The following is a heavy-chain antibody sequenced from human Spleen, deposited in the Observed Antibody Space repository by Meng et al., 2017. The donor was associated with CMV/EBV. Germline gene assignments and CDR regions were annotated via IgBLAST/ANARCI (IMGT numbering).Heavy chain of an antibody. V-gene: IGHV3-23*01. CDR2: ISGSGGST. J-gene: IGHJ6*02. D-gene: IGHD5-24*01. CDR1: GFTFSSYA. Sequence: GGSLRLSCAASGFTFSSYAMSWVRQAPGKGLEWVSAISGSGGSTYYADSVKGRFTISRDNSENTLYLRMNSLRAEDTAVYYCAKDPDGYNWLYFYGMHVWGQGTTVTVSS. CDR3: AKDPDGYNWLYFYGMHV.